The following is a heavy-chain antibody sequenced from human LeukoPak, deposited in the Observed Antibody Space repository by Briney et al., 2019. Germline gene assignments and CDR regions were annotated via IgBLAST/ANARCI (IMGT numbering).Heavy chain of an antibody. Sequence: ASVKVSCKASGYTFTNYGISWVRQAPGQGLEWMGWISAYNGNTNYAQKLQGRVTMTTDTSTSTAYMELRSLRSDDTAVYYCANLRMYYYDSSGSVEAFDIWGQGTMVTVSS. J-gene: IGHJ3*02. CDR2: ISAYNGNT. V-gene: IGHV1-18*01. CDR1: GYTFTNYG. D-gene: IGHD3-22*01. CDR3: ANLRMYYYDSSGSVEAFDI.